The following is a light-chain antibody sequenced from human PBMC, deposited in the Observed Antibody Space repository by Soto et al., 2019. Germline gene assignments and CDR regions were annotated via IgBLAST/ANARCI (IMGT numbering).Light chain of an antibody. Sequence: QSVLTQSPSASASLGGSVKLTCSLSSGLSDYTIAWHQQQPEKGPRFLMRVNSDGSHIKGDEIPDRFSGSSSGTERYLTISRLQSEDEGDYYCQTWGTGARIFGGGTKLTVL. CDR2: VNSDGSH. CDR1: SGLSDYT. CDR3: QTWGTGARI. J-gene: IGLJ2*01. V-gene: IGLV4-69*01.